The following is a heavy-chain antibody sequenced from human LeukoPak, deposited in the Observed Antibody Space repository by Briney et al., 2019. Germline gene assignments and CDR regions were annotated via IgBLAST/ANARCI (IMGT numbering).Heavy chain of an antibody. CDR3: TRRLMTTVNDY. CDR1: GVTFIGSA. J-gene: IGHJ4*02. CDR2: IRSKANDHAT. Sequence: GGSLRLSCAGSGVTFIGSAMHWVRQSPGKGLEWVGRIRSKANDHATAYAASVRGRFTISRDDSENTAYLQMNSLKTEDTAIYYCTRRLMTTVNDYWGQGTLVTVSS. D-gene: IGHD4-17*01. V-gene: IGHV3-73*01.